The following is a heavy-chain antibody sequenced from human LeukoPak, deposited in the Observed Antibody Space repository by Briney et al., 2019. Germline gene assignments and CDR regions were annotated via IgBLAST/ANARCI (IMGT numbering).Heavy chain of an antibody. CDR3: ARPDSDHSPFDY. D-gene: IGHD2-21*01. Sequence: ESRKISCKGSGYSFTSYWIGWVRQMPAKGLEWMGIIYPGDSDTRYSPSFQGQVTISADKSISTAYLQWSSLKASDTAMYYCARPDSDHSPFDYWGQGTLVTVSS. V-gene: IGHV5-51*01. CDR1: GYSFTSYW. J-gene: IGHJ4*02. CDR2: IYPGDSDT.